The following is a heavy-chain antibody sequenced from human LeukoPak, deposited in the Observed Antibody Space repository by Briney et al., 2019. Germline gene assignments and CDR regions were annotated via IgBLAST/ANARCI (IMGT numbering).Heavy chain of an antibody. CDR2: MNPNSGNT. V-gene: IGHV1-8*01. D-gene: IGHD6-6*01. CDR1: GYTFTSYD. J-gene: IGHJ6*03. CDR3: ARARSIAARRNKYYYYYMDV. Sequence: ASVKVSCKASGYTFTSYDINWVRQATGQGLEWMGWMNPNSGNTGYAQKFQGRVTMTRNTSISTAYMELSRLRSEDTAVYYCARARSIAARRNKYYYYYMDVWGKGTPVTVSS.